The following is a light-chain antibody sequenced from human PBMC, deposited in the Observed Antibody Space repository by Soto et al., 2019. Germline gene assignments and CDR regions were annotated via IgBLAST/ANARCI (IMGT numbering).Light chain of an antibody. Sequence: SYELTQPPSVSVSPGQTASISCSGDKLGDKYASWYQQKPGQSPVLVIYQDNKRPSGIPERFSGSNSGNTATLTIGGTQAMDEADYYCQAWDSSTAIFGGGTKLTVL. CDR2: QDN. V-gene: IGLV3-1*01. CDR3: QAWDSSTAI. J-gene: IGLJ2*01. CDR1: KLGDKY.